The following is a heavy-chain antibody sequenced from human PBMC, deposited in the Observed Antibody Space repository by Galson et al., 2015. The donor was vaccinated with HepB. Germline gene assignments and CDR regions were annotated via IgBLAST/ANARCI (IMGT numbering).Heavy chain of an antibody. V-gene: IGHV1-3*01. D-gene: IGHD3-10*01. Sequence: SVKVSCKASGYTFTSYAMHWVRQAPGQRLEWMGWINAGNGNTKYSQKFQGRVTITRDTSASTAYMELSSLRSEDTAVYYCAREAVRPVRGVIFAFDIWGQGTMVTVSS. J-gene: IGHJ3*02. CDR2: INAGNGNT. CDR3: AREAVRPVRGVIFAFDI. CDR1: GYTFTSYA.